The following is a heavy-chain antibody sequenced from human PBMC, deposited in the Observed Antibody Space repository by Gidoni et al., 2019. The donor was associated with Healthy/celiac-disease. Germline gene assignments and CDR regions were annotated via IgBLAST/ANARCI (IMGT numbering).Heavy chain of an antibody. J-gene: IGHJ4*02. Sequence: QVQLVESGGGLVKPGGSLRLSCAASGFTFRDYYMSWIRQAPGKGLEWVSYISSSSSYTNYADSVKGRFTISRDNAKNSLYLQMNSLRAEDTAVYYCARDRKRGQMVIVDYWGQGTLVTVSS. V-gene: IGHV3-11*06. D-gene: IGHD2-21*01. CDR1: GFTFRDYY. CDR2: ISSSSSYT. CDR3: ARDRKRGQMVIVDY.